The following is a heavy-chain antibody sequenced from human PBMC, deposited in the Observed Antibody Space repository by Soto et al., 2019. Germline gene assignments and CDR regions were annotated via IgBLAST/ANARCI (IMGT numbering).Heavy chain of an antibody. CDR3: ARKNGVLDAFDI. V-gene: IGHV4-31*03. CDR2: IYYSGST. CDR1: GGSISSGGYY. D-gene: IGHD4-17*01. J-gene: IGHJ3*02. Sequence: SETLSLTCTVSGGSISSGGYYWSWIRQHPGKGLEWIGYIYYSGSTYYNPSLKSRVTMSVDTAKNQFSLKLSSVTAVDTAVYYCARKNGVLDAFDIWGQGTMVTVSS.